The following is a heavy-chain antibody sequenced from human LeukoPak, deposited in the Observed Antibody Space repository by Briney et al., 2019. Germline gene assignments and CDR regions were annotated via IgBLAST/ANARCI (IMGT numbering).Heavy chain of an antibody. Sequence: SETLSLTCTVSGYSISSGYYWGWIRQPPGKGLEWIGYIYYSGSTNYNPSLKSRVTISVDTSKNQFSLKLSSVTAADTAVYYCARDTVITFGGVIVNWNWFDPWGQGTLVTVSS. V-gene: IGHV4-38-2*02. J-gene: IGHJ5*02. D-gene: IGHD3-16*02. CDR3: ARDTVITFGGVIVNWNWFDP. CDR1: GYSISSGYY. CDR2: IYYSGST.